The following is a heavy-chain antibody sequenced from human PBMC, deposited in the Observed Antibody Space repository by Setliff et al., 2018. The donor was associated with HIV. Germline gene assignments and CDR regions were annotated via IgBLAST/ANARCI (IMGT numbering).Heavy chain of an antibody. D-gene: IGHD4-17*01. V-gene: IGHV4-31*03. Sequence: SETLSLTCTVSGGSISSGGYYWNWIRQYPVKGLEWIGHIYYNGRTLFNPALGTRLNMSVDTSENQFSLHLNSVTAADTAVYYCVRERRRSPLSYGLDVWGQGTLVTVSS. CDR1: GGSISSGGYY. CDR3: VRERRRSPLSYGLDV. J-gene: IGHJ4*02. CDR2: IYYNGRT.